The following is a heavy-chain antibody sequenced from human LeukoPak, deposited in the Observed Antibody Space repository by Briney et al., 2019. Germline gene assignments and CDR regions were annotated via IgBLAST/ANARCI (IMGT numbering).Heavy chain of an antibody. V-gene: IGHV4-59*01. CDR1: DDSISSYY. Sequence: SETLSLTCTVSDDSISSYYCSWIRQPPGKGLEWIGYISYTGGTSYNPSLKSRVTISVDWSKNQFSLRLTYVTAADTAVYYCARGLGRWGQGTLVTVSS. D-gene: IGHD6-19*01. CDR2: ISYTGGT. J-gene: IGHJ1*01. CDR3: ARGLGR.